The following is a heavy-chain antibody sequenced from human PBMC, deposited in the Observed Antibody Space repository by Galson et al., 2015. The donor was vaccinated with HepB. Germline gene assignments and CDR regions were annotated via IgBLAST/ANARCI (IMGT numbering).Heavy chain of an antibody. D-gene: IGHD3/OR15-3a*01. J-gene: IGHJ3*02. CDR1: GFTFSSYA. CDR2: ISGSGGSA. Sequence: SLRLSCAASGFTFSSYAMSWVRQAPGKGLEWVSGISGSGGSAYYAESVKGRFTVSRDNAKNTLYLQVNSLRAEDTAVYHCAKRTGNDVSSTFDTWGQGTLVTVSS. V-gene: IGHV3-23*01. CDR3: AKRTGNDVSSTFDT.